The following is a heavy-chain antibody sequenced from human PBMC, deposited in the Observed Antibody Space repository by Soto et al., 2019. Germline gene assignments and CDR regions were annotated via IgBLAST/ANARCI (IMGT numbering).Heavy chain of an antibody. CDR3: ARGPYYYGSGSWDFDY. CDR2: IYYSGST. CDR1: GGSVSSGSYY. J-gene: IGHJ4*02. D-gene: IGHD3-10*01. Sequence: PSETLSLTCTVSGGSVSSGSYYWSWIRQPPGKGLEWIGYIYYSGSTNYNPSLKSRVTISVDTSKNQFSLKLSSVTAADTAVYYCARGPYYYGSGSWDFDYWGQGTLVTVSS. V-gene: IGHV4-61*01.